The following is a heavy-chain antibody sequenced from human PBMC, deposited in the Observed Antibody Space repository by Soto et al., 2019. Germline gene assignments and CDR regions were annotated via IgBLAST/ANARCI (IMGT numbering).Heavy chain of an antibody. CDR1: RFTFSSYI. CDR3: AKPDSGLDY. D-gene: IGHD1-26*01. CDR2: ISGSGGST. V-gene: IGHV3-23*01. J-gene: IGHJ4*02. Sequence: GSLSLSCAASRFTFSSYIMTWVRQAPGKGLEWVSSISGSGGSTDYADSVKGRFTISRDNSKNTLYLQMNSLRAEDTAVYYCAKPDSGLDYWGQGTLGTVSA.